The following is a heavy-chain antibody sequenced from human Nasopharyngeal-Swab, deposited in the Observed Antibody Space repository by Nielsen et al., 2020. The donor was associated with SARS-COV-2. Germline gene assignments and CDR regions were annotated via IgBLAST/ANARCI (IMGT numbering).Heavy chain of an antibody. Sequence: GESLKISCKASGYSFATYWIPWVRQMSGKGLEWMGRIDPSDSYSMYSPSFQGHVTFSADKSTSTAFLEWSSLKASDTAMYYCVGHSSTGTYAFANWGQGTLVTVSS. J-gene: IGHJ4*02. CDR2: IDPSDSYS. CDR3: VGHSSTGTYAFAN. CDR1: GYSFATYW. V-gene: IGHV5-10-1*01. D-gene: IGHD1-1*01.